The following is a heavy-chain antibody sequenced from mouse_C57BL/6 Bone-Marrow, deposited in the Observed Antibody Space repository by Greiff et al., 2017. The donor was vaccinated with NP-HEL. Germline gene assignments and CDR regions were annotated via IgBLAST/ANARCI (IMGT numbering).Heavy chain of an antibody. CDR1: GYAFSSSW. CDR3: ARGGLRGVFDY. CDR2: IYPGDGDT. Sequence: VHLVESGPELVKPGASVKISCKASGYAFSSSWMNWVKQRPGKGLEWIGRIYPGDGDTNYNGKFKGKATLTADKSSSTAYMELSSLKSEDSAVYFCARGGLRGVFDYWGQGTTLTVSS. V-gene: IGHV1-82*01. D-gene: IGHD2-2*01. J-gene: IGHJ2*01.